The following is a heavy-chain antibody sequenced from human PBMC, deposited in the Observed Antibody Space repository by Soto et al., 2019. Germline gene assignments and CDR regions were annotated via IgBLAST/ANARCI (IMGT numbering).Heavy chain of an antibody. V-gene: IGHV4-30-4*01. CDR3: ARGTYYYDSSGYPPPFFDY. CDR1: GGSISSGDYY. J-gene: IGHJ4*02. D-gene: IGHD3-22*01. Sequence: SETLSLTCTVSGGSISSGDYYWSWIRQPPGKGLEWIGYIYYSGSTYYNPSLKSRVTISVDTSKNQFSLKLSSVTAADTAVYYCARGTYYYDSSGYPPPFFDYWGQGTLVTV. CDR2: IYYSGST.